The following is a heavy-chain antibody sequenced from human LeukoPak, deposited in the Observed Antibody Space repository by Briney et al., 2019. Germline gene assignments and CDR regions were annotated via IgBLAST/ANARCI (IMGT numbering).Heavy chain of an antibody. CDR2: IYYTGST. J-gene: IGHJ2*01. V-gene: IGHV4-59*01. CDR1: GGSISSYF. D-gene: IGHD1-26*01. CDR3: ASRGANSGSYSHFDL. Sequence: PSETLSLTCTVSGGSISSYFWSWIRQPPGRGLEWIGSIYYTGSTNYTPSLKSRVTISVDTSKNHFSLKLSSVTAADTAVYYCASRGANSGSYSHFDLWGRGTLVTVSS.